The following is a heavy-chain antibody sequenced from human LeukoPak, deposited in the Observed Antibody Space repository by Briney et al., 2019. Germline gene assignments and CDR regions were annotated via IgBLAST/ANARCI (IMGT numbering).Heavy chain of an antibody. V-gene: IGHV4-59*01. CDR2: IYYSGST. D-gene: IGHD3-10*01. J-gene: IGHJ5*02. Sequence: SETLSPTCTVSGGSISSYYWSWIRQPPGKGLEWIGYIYYSGSTNYNPSLKSRVTISVDTSKNQFSLKLSSVTAADTAVYYWAKVLQRGHGSWFAPGGQGTLVTVPS. CDR1: GGSISSYY. CDR3: AKVLQRGHGSWFAP.